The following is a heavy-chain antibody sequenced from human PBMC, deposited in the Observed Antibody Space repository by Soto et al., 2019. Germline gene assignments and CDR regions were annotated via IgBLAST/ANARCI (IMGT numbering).Heavy chain of an antibody. Sequence: TLSLTCTVSGGSVSSGSYYWSWIRQPPGKGLEWIGYIYYSGSTNYNPSLRSRVTISVDTSKNQFPLKLSSVTAADTAVYYCARAATMIVPSFDYWGQGTLVTVSS. CDR3: ARAATMIVPSFDY. D-gene: IGHD3-22*01. CDR1: GGSVSSGSYY. J-gene: IGHJ4*02. V-gene: IGHV4-61*01. CDR2: IYYSGST.